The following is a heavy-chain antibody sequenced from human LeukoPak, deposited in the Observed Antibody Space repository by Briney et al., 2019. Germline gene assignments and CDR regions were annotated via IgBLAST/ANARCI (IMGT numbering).Heavy chain of an antibody. CDR3: ARDLREAFDY. Sequence: SETLSLTCTVSGGSISSYDWSWIRQPAGKGLEWIGRIYTSGRTNYNPSLKSRVPISADQSKKQFSLKLSSVTAADTAVYYCARDLREAFDYWGQGTLVTVSS. J-gene: IGHJ4*02. V-gene: IGHV4-4*07. CDR2: IYTSGRT. CDR1: GGSISSYD.